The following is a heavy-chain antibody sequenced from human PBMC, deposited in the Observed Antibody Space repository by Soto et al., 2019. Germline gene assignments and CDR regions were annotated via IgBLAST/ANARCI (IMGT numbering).Heavy chain of an antibody. V-gene: IGHV1-18*04. CDR3: ARDRDIVVVPAAISNYYYGMDV. CDR2: ISAYNGNT. CDR1: GYTFTSYV. J-gene: IGHJ6*02. Sequence: SCKASGYTFTSYVISWVRQAPGQGLEWMGWISAYNGNTNYAQKLQGRVTMTTDTSTSTAYMELRSLRSDDTAVYYCARDRDIVVVPAAISNYYYGMDVWGQGTTVTVSS. D-gene: IGHD2-2*02.